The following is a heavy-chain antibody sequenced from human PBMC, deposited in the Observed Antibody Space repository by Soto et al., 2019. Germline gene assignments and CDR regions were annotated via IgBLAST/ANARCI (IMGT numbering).Heavy chain of an antibody. CDR2: ISSSSSTI. CDR3: ARDRQVYYYYYMDV. D-gene: IGHD6-6*01. V-gene: IGHV3-48*01. Sequence: GGSLRLSCAASGFTFSSYSMNWVRQAPGKGLEWVSYISSSSSTIYYADSVKGRFTISRDNAKNSLYLQMNSLRAEDTAVYYCARDRQVYYYYYMDVWGKGTTVTVSS. J-gene: IGHJ6*03. CDR1: GFTFSSYS.